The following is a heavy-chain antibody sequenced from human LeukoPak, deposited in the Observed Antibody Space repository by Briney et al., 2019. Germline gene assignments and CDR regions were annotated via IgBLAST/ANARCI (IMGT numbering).Heavy chain of an antibody. D-gene: IGHD2-15*01. CDR1: GFTFSNYW. J-gene: IGHJ4*02. V-gene: IGHV3-7*01. CDR3: AKDEEMLGYCSGGSCYSALDY. CDR2: IKQDGSEK. Sequence: GGSLRLSCAASGFTFSNYWLTRVRQAPGQGLEWVANIKQDGSEKHYADSVKGRFTISRDNSKNTLYLQMNSLRAEDTAVYYCAKDEEMLGYCSGGSCYSALDYWGQGTLVTVSS.